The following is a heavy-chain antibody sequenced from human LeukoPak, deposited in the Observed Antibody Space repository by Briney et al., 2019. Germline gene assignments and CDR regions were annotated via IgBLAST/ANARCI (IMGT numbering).Heavy chain of an antibody. CDR3: ARDRPGRYDSSGYPRPTLFDY. D-gene: IGHD3-22*01. Sequence: SETLSLTCTVSGGSISSGGYYWSWIRQPPGKGLEWIGYIYHSGSTYYNPSLKSRVTISVDRSKNQFSLKLSSVTAADTAVYYCARDRPGRYDSSGYPRPTLFDYWGQGTLVTVSS. CDR1: GGSISSGGYY. V-gene: IGHV4-30-2*01. J-gene: IGHJ4*02. CDR2: IYHSGST.